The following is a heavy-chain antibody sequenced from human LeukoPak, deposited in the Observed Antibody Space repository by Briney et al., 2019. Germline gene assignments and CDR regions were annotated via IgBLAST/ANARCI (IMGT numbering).Heavy chain of an antibody. CDR3: AKDVRLRYFDWLTDAFDI. J-gene: IGHJ3*02. CDR1: GFTFDDYA. D-gene: IGHD3-9*01. Sequence: PGGSLRLSCAASGFTFDDYAMHWVRQAPGKGLEWVSGISWTSGNIGYADSVKGRFTISRDNAKNSLYLQMNSLRAEDTALYYCAKDVRLRYFDWLTDAFDIWGQGTMVTVSS. CDR2: ISWTSGNI. V-gene: IGHV3-9*01.